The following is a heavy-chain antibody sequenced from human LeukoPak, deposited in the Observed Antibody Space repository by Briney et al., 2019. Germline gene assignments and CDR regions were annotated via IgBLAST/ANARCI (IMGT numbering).Heavy chain of an antibody. J-gene: IGHJ4*02. CDR3: TTSSDYEGLFDY. V-gene: IGHV3-15*01. D-gene: IGHD5-12*01. CDR1: GFTFRNVW. CDR2: IKSISDGGTE. Sequence: GGSLRLSCAASGFTFRNVWMSWVRQAPGKGLEWVGRIKSISDGGTEDYAAPVRGRLTISRDDSKNTLYLQMNSLKTEDTAIYYRTTSSDYEGLFDYWGQGILVTVSS.